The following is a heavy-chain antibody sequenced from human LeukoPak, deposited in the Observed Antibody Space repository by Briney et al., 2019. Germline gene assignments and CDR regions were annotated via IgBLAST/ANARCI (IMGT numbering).Heavy chain of an antibody. J-gene: IGHJ6*03. CDR1: GSSISNYY. D-gene: IGHD3-10*01. CDR2: IYSSGST. Sequence: SETLSLTCIVSGSSISNYYWSWIRQPAGKGLEWVGRIYSSGSTNYNPSLKSRVTMSLDTSKNQFSLKLSSVTAADTAVYYCARIIYITMVRGVLVRPYYYYMDVWGKGTTVTISS. CDR3: ARIIYITMVRGVLVRPYYYYMDV. V-gene: IGHV4-4*07.